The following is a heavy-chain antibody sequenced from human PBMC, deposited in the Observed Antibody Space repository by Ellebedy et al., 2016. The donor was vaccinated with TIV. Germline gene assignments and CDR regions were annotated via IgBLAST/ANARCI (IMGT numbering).Heavy chain of an antibody. CDR2: INHSGII. D-gene: IGHD1-1*01. Sequence: SETLSLTXAVYGGSFSGYYWGWIRQPPGKGLEWIGEINHSGIIDYNPSLKSRVTISVDTSKNQFSLKLSSVTAADTAVYYCTRGPDNAKTGYWGQGTLVTVSS. V-gene: IGHV4-34*01. CDR1: GGSFSGYY. CDR3: TRGPDNAKTGY. J-gene: IGHJ4*02.